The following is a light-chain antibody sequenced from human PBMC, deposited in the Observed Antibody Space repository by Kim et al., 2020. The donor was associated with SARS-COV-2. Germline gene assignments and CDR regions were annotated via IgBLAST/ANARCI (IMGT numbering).Light chain of an antibody. CDR3: HLYQIGAHRWV. Sequence: QTVVTQEPSLTVSPGGTVTLTCASNTGAVTSGHFANWFQQKPGRPPRSLIYTTTNKHSWTPARFSGSLLGDKAALTLSGVQPEDEADYYCHLYQIGAHRWVFGGGTKLTVL. J-gene: IGLJ3*02. CDR1: TGAVTSGHF. V-gene: IGLV7-43*01. CDR2: TTT.